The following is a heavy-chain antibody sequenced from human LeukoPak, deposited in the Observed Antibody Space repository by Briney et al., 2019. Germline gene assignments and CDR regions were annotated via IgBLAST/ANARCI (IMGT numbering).Heavy chain of an antibody. CDR2: IYSGGST. CDR3: ASHSSSWYGFDY. V-gene: IGHV3-53*01. J-gene: IGHJ4*02. D-gene: IGHD6-13*01. Sequence: PGRSLRLSCTASGFTFGDHAMSWVRQAPGKGLEWVSVIYSGGSTYYADSVKGRFTISRDNSKNTLYLQMNSLRAEDTAVYYCASHSSSWYGFDYWGQGTLVTVSS. CDR1: GFTFGDHA.